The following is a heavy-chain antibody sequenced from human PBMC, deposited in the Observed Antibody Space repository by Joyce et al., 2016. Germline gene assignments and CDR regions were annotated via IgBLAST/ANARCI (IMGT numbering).Heavy chain of an antibody. V-gene: IGHV5-51*01. D-gene: IGHD3-3*01. Sequence: EVQLVQSGAEVKKPGESLKISCKGSGYSFTSYWIGWVRQMPGKGLEWRGIIYPGDSYTSYSPSFQGKVTISADKSIRTAYLQWSSLKASDTAMYYCARQTVRFFPHEFDPWGQGTLVTVSS. CDR1: GYSFTSYW. CDR2: IYPGDSYT. CDR3: ARQTVRFFPHEFDP. J-gene: IGHJ5*02.